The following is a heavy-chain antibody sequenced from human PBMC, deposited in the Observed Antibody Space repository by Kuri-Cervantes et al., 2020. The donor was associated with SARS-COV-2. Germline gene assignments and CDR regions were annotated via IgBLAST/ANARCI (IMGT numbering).Heavy chain of an antibody. Sequence: ASVKVSCKASGYTFTNYGISWVRQAPGQGLEWMGWISGYNGNTEYTQKLQGRVTMTTDTSTSTAYMELRNLRSDDTAVYFCARDRYCASTTCSLSPWGQGTLVTVSS. D-gene: IGHD2-2*01. CDR3: ARDRYCASTTCSLSP. CDR2: ISGYNGNT. CDR1: GYTFTNYG. V-gene: IGHV1-18*01. J-gene: IGHJ1*01.